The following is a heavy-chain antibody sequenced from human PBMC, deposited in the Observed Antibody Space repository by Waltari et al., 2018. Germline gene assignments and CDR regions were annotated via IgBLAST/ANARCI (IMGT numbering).Heavy chain of an antibody. CDR2: INSDGSGT. Sequence: EVQLVESGGGLVQPGGSLRLSCAASGFTFIRSWMHWVRHAPGKGMVWVSRINSDGSGTIYADSVKGRFTISRDNAKNTLYLQVNSLRVEDTAVYYCAREPSPDSSGYFYYYMDVWGKGTTVTVSS. J-gene: IGHJ6*03. CDR3: AREPSPDSSGYFYYYMDV. V-gene: IGHV3-74*01. D-gene: IGHD3-22*01. CDR1: GFTFIRSW.